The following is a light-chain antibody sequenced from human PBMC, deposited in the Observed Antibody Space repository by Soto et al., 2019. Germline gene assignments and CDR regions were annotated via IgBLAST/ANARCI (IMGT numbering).Light chain of an antibody. J-gene: IGLJ1*01. CDR3: QSYDRSLSGSSV. CDR2: GNS. CDR1: SSNIGAGYD. Sequence: QSVLTQPPSVPGAPGQRVTISCTGSSSNIGAGYDVHWYQQLPGTAPKLLIYGNSNRPSGVPDRFSGSKSGTSASLAITGLQAEDEADYYCQSYDRSLSGSSVFGTGTKVTVL. V-gene: IGLV1-40*01.